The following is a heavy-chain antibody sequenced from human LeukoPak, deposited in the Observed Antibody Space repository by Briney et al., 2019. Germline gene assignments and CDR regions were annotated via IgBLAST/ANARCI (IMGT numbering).Heavy chain of an antibody. CDR1: GYTFTSHW. D-gene: IGHD3-22*01. Sequence: GESLKISCKGSGYTFTSHWIGWVRQMPGKGLEWMGIIYPGDSETRNSPSFQGQVTISADKSISTAYLQWSSLKASDTAMYYCAGHGGPHDDSSGYYFDYWGQGTLVTVSS. CDR3: AGHGGPHDDSSGYYFDY. J-gene: IGHJ4*02. V-gene: IGHV5-51*01. CDR2: IYPGDSET.